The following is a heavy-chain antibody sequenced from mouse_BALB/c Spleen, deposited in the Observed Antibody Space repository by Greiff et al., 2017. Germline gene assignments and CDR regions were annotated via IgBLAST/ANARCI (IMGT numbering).Heavy chain of an antibody. Sequence: QVQLKESGAELARPGASVKLSCKASGYTFTSYWMQWVKQRPGQGLEWIGAIYPGDGDTRYTQKFKGKATLTADKSSSTAYMQLSSLASEDSAVYYCASGAMDYWGQGTSVTVSS. J-gene: IGHJ4*01. CDR3: ASGAMDY. V-gene: IGHV1-87*01. CDR2: IYPGDGDT. CDR1: GYTFTSYW.